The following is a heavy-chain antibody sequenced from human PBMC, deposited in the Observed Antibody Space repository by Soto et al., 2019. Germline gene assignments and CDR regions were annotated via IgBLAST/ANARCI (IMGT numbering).Heavy chain of an antibody. V-gene: IGHV1-8*01. D-gene: IGHD3-16*02. CDR1: GYTFTSYD. CDR2: MNPNSGNT. Sequence: QVQLVQSGAEVKKPGASVKVSCKASGYTFTSYDINWVRQATGQGLEWMGWMNPNSGNTGYAQKLQGRVTMTRNTSISTAYRELSSLRSEDTAVYYCARETRDDYVWGSYRYGWFDPWGQATLVTVSS. J-gene: IGHJ5*02. CDR3: ARETRDDYVWGSYRYGWFDP.